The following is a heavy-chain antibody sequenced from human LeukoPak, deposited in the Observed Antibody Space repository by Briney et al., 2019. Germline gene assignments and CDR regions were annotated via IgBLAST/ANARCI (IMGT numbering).Heavy chain of an antibody. CDR2: IYTSGST. CDR3: ARVGLLTPSLFDY. CDR1: GGSISSGSYY. Sequence: KTSETLSLTCTVSGGSISSGSYYWSWIRQPAGKGLEWIGRIYTSGSTNYNPSLKSRVTISVDTSKNQFSLKLSSVTAADTAVYYCARVGLLTPSLFDYWGQGTLVTVSS. J-gene: IGHJ4*02. V-gene: IGHV4-61*02.